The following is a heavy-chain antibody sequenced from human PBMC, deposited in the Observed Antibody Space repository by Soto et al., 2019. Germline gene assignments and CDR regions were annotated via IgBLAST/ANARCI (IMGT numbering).Heavy chain of an antibody. Sequence: PGGSLRLSCAASGFTFSSYEMDWVRQAPGKGLQWVSYISSSGSTMYYADSVKGRFTISRDNAKNSLYLQMNSLRAEDTAVYYCVSQGVNNYYGMDVWGQGTTVTVSS. D-gene: IGHD2-21*01. V-gene: IGHV3-48*03. J-gene: IGHJ6*02. CDR3: VSQGVNNYYGMDV. CDR1: GFTFSSYE. CDR2: ISSSGSTM.